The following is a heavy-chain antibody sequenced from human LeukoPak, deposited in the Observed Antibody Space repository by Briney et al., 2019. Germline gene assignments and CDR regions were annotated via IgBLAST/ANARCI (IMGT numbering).Heavy chain of an antibody. V-gene: IGHV3-23*01. D-gene: IGHD3-10*01. Sequence: GGSLRLSCAASGFTFSSYAMSWVRQAPGKGLEWVSVISESGSTYNVDSVKGRFTVSRDNSKNMLYLQMNSLGAEDTAVYYCAKEMGHSPHSSGTYWSDGGVGLDYWGQGTLVTVSS. CDR2: ISESGST. CDR1: GFTFSSYA. CDR3: AKEMGHSPHSSGTYWSDGGVGLDY. J-gene: IGHJ4*02.